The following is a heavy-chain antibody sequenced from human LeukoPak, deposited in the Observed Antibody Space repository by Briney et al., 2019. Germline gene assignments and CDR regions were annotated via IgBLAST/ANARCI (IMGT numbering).Heavy chain of an antibody. CDR1: GYTFTSYD. V-gene: IGHV1-8*03. D-gene: IGHD1-26*01. CDR2: MNPISGNT. Sequence: ASVKVSCKASGYTFTSYDINWVRQATGQGLEWMGWMNPISGNTGYAQQFQGRVTITRSTSINTAYMELSSLRSEDTAVYYCARSPENRGASRAAGRLVNGFDPWGQGTLVTVSS. J-gene: IGHJ5*02. CDR3: ARSPENRGASRAAGRLVNGFDP.